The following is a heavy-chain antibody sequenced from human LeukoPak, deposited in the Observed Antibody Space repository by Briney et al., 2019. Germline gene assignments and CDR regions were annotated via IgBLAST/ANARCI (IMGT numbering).Heavy chain of an antibody. CDR3: ASFGSHRSMEWLYNGY. V-gene: IGHV4-59*12. CDR2: IYHSGST. D-gene: IGHD3-3*01. Sequence: SETLSLTCTVSGGSISSYYWSWIRQPPGKGLEWIGYIYHSGSTYYNPSLKSRVTISVDRSKNQFSLKLSSVTAADTAVYYCASFGSHRSMEWLYNGYWGQGTLVTVSS. J-gene: IGHJ4*02. CDR1: GGSISSYY.